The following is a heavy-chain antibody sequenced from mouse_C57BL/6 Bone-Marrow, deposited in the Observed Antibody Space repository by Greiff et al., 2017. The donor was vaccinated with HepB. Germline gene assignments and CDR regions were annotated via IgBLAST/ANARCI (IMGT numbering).Heavy chain of an antibody. CDR2: IHPNSGST. CDR1: GYTFTSYW. Sequence: QVQLQQPGAELVKPGASVKLSCKASGYTFTSYWMHWVKQRPGQGLEWIGMIHPNSGSTNYNEKFKSKATLTVDKSSSTAYMKLSSLTSEDSAVYYCARGILRPKAMDYWGQGTSVTVSS. CDR3: ARGILRPKAMDY. V-gene: IGHV1-64*01. J-gene: IGHJ4*01. D-gene: IGHD1-2*01.